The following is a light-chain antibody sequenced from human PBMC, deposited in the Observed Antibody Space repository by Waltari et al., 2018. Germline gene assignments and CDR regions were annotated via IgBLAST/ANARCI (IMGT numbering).Light chain of an antibody. V-gene: IGLV2-14*03. CDR2: DVN. CDR3: SSYTTSSTYV. CDR1: SSDVGGYNF. Sequence: QSALTQPASVSGSPGQSITISCTGTSSDVGGYNFVSWYQQPPGKVPKPIIYDVNNRPSGVSMQSSGSKSGNTASLTISGLQAEDEADYYCSSYTTSSTYVFGTGTKVTVL. J-gene: IGLJ1*01.